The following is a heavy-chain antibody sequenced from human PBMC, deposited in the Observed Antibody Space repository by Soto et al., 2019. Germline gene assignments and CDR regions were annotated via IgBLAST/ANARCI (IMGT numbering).Heavy chain of an antibody. V-gene: IGHV3-53*01. J-gene: IGHJ5*02. CDR3: ARVGPYDSQRYMFPYDRFDP. Sequence: GGSLRLSFAASGFSVRSSQMSWVRQAPGKGLEWVSIIFSDGTTHYGVSVKGRFTISRDSARNTVYLQMNGLRVDDTAVYYCARVGPYDSQRYMFPYDRFDPWGQGTQVTVSS. D-gene: IGHD3-10*01. CDR1: GFSVRSSQ. CDR2: IFSDGTT.